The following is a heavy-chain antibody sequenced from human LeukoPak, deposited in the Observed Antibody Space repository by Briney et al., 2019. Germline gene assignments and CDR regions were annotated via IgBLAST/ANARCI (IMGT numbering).Heavy chain of an antibody. Sequence: PSETLSLTCAVSGYSISSGYHRGWIRQPPGKGLEWIGSIYHSGSTYYNPSLKSRVTIAVDTSKNLFSLKVSSVTAADTAVYYCARHQFPPNAFDIWGQGTMVTVS. J-gene: IGHJ3*02. D-gene: IGHD2-2*01. CDR3: ARHQFPPNAFDI. CDR1: GYSISSGYH. CDR2: IYHSGST. V-gene: IGHV4-38-2*01.